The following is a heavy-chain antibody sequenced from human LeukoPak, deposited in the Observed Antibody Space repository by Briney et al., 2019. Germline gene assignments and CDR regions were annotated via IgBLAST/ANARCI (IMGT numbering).Heavy chain of an antibody. Sequence: PSETLSLTCTVSSVSINKNYWRWIRQPPGKGLEWIGYIYDSGSTNYSPSLKSRVTMSVDTSKKQFSLKVTSVTAADTAVYYCARGSGAFDYWGQGTLVTVSS. V-gene: IGHV4-59*01. CDR2: IYDSGST. J-gene: IGHJ4*02. CDR3: ARGSGAFDY. CDR1: SVSINKNY.